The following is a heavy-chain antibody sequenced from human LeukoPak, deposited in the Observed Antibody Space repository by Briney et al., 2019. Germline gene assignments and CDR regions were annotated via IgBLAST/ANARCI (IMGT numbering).Heavy chain of an antibody. CDR2: ISGANGNT. J-gene: IGHJ5*02. Sequence: ASVKVSCKASGGTFSSYAVNWVRQAPRQGLEWMGWISGANGNTDYAQNVQGRVTMITDPSTSTAFMELRSLRSDDTAVYYCARTERRGSRNNWFDRWGQGTLVTVSS. D-gene: IGHD2-2*01. V-gene: IGHV1-18*01. CDR3: ARTERRGSRNNWFDR. CDR1: GGTFSSYA.